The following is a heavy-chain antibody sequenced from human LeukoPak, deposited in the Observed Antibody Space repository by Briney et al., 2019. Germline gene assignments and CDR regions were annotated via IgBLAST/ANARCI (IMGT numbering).Heavy chain of an antibody. CDR3: AKGGSSWSRFDY. V-gene: IGHV3-23*01. Sequence: GGSLRLSCAASGFTFTSYAMGWVRQAPGKGLEWVSTISSSGESTYYAYSVKGRFTISRDNSKNTLYLQMSSLRAEDTAVYYCAKGGSSWSRFDYWGQGTLFTVSS. J-gene: IGHJ4*02. CDR1: GFTFTSYA. CDR2: ISSSGEST. D-gene: IGHD6-13*01.